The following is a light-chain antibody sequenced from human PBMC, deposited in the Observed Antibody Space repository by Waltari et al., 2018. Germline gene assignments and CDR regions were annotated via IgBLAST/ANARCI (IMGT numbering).Light chain of an antibody. Sequence: NFMLTQPHSVSESPGKTVTISCTGSSGSIASNYVQWYQQRPASAPPTVIYEDNQRPSGVPDRFSGSIDSSSNSASLTISGLKTEDEADYYCQSYDSSLWVFGGGTKLTVL. CDR2: EDN. J-gene: IGLJ3*02. V-gene: IGLV6-57*02. CDR1: SGSIASNY. CDR3: QSYDSSLWV.